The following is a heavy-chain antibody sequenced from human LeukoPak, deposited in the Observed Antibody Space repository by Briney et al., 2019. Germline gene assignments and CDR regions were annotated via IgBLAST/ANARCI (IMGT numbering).Heavy chain of an antibody. CDR3: ARMGGSSGTTQYYYGMDV. CDR2: TKQDGSDK. V-gene: IGHV3-7*01. Sequence: PGGSLRLSCAAFEFTFSNYWMSWVRQAPGKGLEWVANTKQDGSDKFYVDSVKGRFTISRDNAKNSLYLQMNNLRAEDTAVYYCARMGGSSGTTQYYYGMDVWGQGTTVTVSS. J-gene: IGHJ6*02. D-gene: IGHD6-19*01. CDR1: EFTFSNYW.